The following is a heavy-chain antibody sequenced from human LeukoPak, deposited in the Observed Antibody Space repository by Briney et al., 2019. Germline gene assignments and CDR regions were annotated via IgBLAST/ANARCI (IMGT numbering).Heavy chain of an antibody. Sequence: PGGSLRLSCEASTFTFTPGWMSWVRQAPGKGLEWVSAISGSGGSTYYADSVKGRFTISRDNSKNTLYLQMNSLRAEDTAVYYCAKDAPVNIVVVPAANSWGQGTLVTVSS. J-gene: IGHJ4*02. D-gene: IGHD2-2*01. CDR2: ISGSGGST. CDR1: TFTFTPGW. CDR3: AKDAPVNIVVVPAANS. V-gene: IGHV3-23*01.